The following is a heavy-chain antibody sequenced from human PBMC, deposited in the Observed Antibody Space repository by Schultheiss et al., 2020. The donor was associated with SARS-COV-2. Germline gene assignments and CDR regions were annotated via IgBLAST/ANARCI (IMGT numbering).Heavy chain of an antibody. CDR1: GGSISSYY. Sequence: SETLSLTCTVSGGSISSYYWSWIRQPPGKGLEWIGYIYYSGSTNYNPSLKSRVTISVDTSKNQFSLKLSSVTAADTAVYYCATGESSGGSYPRDYYGMDVWGQGTTVTVSS. V-gene: IGHV4-59*12. CDR2: IYYSGST. J-gene: IGHJ6*02. D-gene: IGHD2-15*01. CDR3: ATGESSGGSYPRDYYGMDV.